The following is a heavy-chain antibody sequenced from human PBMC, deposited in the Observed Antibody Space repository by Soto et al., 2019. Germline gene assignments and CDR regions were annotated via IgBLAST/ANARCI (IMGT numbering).Heavy chain of an antibody. CDR3: AAGEASSRNLAPYYLDF. CDR1: GGSMRNYF. CDR2: IHYSGTT. D-gene: IGHD6-13*01. V-gene: IGHV4-59*01. J-gene: IGHJ4*02. Sequence: SETLSLTCTVSGGSMRNYFWTWIRQPPGKGLEWTGYIHYSGTTSFFPSYNPSLRSRVTISEDTSKNQFSLKLLSVTTADTAVYFCAAGEASSRNLAPYYLDFWGQGTLVTVSS.